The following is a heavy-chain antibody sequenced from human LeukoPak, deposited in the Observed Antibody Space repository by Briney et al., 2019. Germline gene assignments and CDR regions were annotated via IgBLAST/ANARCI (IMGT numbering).Heavy chain of an antibody. CDR3: ARMTTVVTPGHYYYYMDV. V-gene: IGHV3-7*01. CDR2: IKQDGSEK. Sequence: GGSLRLSCAVSGFTFSSYWMSWVRQAPGKGLEWVANIKQDGSEKYYVDSVKGRFTISRDNAKNSLYVQINSLRAEDTAVYYCARMTTVVTPGHYYYYMDVWGKGTTVTVSS. J-gene: IGHJ6*03. CDR1: GFTFSSYW. D-gene: IGHD4-23*01.